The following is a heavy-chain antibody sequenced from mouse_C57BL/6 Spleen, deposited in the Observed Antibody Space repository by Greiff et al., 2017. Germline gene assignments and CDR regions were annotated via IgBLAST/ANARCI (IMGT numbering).Heavy chain of an antibody. CDR1: GYSFTDYN. Sequence: VHVKQSGPELVKPGASVKISCKASGYSFTDYNMNWVKQSNGKSLEWIGVINPNYGTTSYNQKFKGKATLTVDQSSSTAYMQLNSLTSEDSAVYYCARYYGSPWSFDVWGTGTTVTVSS. V-gene: IGHV1-39*01. D-gene: IGHD1-1*01. CDR3: ARYYGSPWSFDV. J-gene: IGHJ1*03. CDR2: INPNYGTT.